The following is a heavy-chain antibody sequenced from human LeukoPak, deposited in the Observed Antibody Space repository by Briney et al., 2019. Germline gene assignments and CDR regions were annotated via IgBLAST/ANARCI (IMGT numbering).Heavy chain of an antibody. Sequence: GGSLRLSCAASGFIFRSYGIHWVRQAPGKGLEWVAFIRYDGSNKYYADSVKGRFTISRDNSKNTLYLQMNSLRAEDTAVYYCAKGLAAAGTRWFDPWGQGTLVTVSS. CDR2: IRYDGSNK. V-gene: IGHV3-30*02. CDR1: GFIFRSYG. CDR3: AKGLAAAGTRWFDP. J-gene: IGHJ5*02. D-gene: IGHD6-13*01.